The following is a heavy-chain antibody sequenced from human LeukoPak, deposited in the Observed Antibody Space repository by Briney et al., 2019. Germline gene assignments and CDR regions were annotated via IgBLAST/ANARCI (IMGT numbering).Heavy chain of an antibody. J-gene: IGHJ4*02. CDR1: GFIFRNYG. CDR3: ARRRDSGSLQHFDY. Sequence: GGSLRLSCAASGFIFRNYGMTWVRQAPGEGLEWVSYISSSGTTIYYADSVKGRFTISRDNAKNSLYLQMNSLRAEDTAVYYCARRRDSGSLQHFDYWGQGTLVTVSS. D-gene: IGHD1-26*01. V-gene: IGHV3-48*04. CDR2: ISSSGTTI.